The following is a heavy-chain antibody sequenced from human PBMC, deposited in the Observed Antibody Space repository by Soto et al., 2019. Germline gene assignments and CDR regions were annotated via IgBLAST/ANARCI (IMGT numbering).Heavy chain of an antibody. V-gene: IGHV4-39*01. CDR3: ARLGGLRFLEWPSYPDY. Sequence: SETLSLTCTVSGGSISSSSYYWGWIRQPPGKGLEWIGSIYYSGSTYYNPSLKSRVTISVDTSKNQFSLKLSSVTAADTAVYYCARLGGLRFLEWPSYPDYWGQGTLVTVS. J-gene: IGHJ4*02. CDR2: IYYSGST. D-gene: IGHD3-3*01. CDR1: GGSISSSSYY.